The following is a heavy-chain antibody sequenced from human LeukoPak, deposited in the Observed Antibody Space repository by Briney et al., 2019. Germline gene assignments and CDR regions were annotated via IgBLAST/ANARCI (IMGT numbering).Heavy chain of an antibody. D-gene: IGHD3-3*01. Sequence: PSETLSLTCTVSGGSISSGSYYWSWIRQPAGKGLEWIGRIYTSGSTNYNPSLKSRVTISVDTSKNQFSLKLSSVTAADTAVYYCARDRDFWSERYFDLWGRGTLVTVSS. CDR2: IYTSGST. CDR1: GGSISSGSYY. J-gene: IGHJ2*01. CDR3: ARDRDFWSERYFDL. V-gene: IGHV4-61*02.